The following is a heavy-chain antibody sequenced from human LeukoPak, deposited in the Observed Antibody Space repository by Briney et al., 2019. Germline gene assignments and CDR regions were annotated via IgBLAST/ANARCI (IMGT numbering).Heavy chain of an antibody. J-gene: IGHJ3*02. CDR3: ARELVVPAAISSYDAFDI. CDR2: ISSTSGTI. CDR1: GFTFRSYS. D-gene: IGHD2-2*01. V-gene: IGHV3-48*04. Sequence: GGSLRLSCVASGFTFRSYSMNWVRQAPGKGLEWVSYISSTSGTIYYADSMKGRFTISRDNAKNSLYLQMNGLRAEDTAVYYCARELVVPAAISSYDAFDIWDQGTMVTVSS.